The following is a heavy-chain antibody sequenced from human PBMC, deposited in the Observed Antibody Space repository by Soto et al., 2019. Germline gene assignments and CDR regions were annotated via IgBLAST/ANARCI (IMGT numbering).Heavy chain of an antibody. J-gene: IGHJ4*02. Sequence: QVQLVQSGAEVKKPGASVKVSCKASGYTFTSYGISWVRQAPGQGLEWMGWISAYNGNTNYAQKLQGRVTMTTDTSTSKAYMELRRLRSDDTAVYYCARDLSPYGDYVGFDYWGQGTLVTVSS. CDR2: ISAYNGNT. CDR1: GYTFTSYG. V-gene: IGHV1-18*01. D-gene: IGHD4-17*01. CDR3: ARDLSPYGDYVGFDY.